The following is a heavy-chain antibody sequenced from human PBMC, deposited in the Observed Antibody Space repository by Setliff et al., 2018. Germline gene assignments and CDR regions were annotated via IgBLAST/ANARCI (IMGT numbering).Heavy chain of an antibody. V-gene: IGHV3-11*01. CDR3: ARDLYGSGSYGAFDI. D-gene: IGHD3-10*01. CDR2: TSSSGSTI. CDR1: GFTFSDYY. J-gene: IGHJ3*02. Sequence: GGSLRLSCAASGFTFSDYYMSWIRQAPGKGLEWVSYTSSSGSTISYADSMKGRFTISRDNAENSLYLQMNSLRVEDTAVYYCARDLYGSGSYGAFDIWAQGTMVTVSS.